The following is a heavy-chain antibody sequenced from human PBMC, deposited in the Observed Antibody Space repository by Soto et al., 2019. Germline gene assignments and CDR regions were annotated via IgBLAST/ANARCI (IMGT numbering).Heavy chain of an antibody. J-gene: IGHJ6*04. Sequence: PGGSLSPSCAASGFTFSNYDMHWVRQATGKGLEWVSAIGAAGDTYYPDSVKGRFTISRENAKNSLYLQMNSLRAGDTAVYYCLTCYWRGGNCHYYYYGLAVWGKGAKVKVSS. D-gene: IGHD2-15*01. CDR3: LTCYWRGGNCHYYYYGLAV. CDR1: GFTFSNYD. V-gene: IGHV3-13*01. CDR2: IGAAGDT.